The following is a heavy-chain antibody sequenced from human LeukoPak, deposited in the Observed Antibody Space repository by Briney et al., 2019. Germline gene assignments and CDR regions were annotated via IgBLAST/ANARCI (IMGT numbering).Heavy chain of an antibody. CDR2: ISANGDNI. CDR3: AKEGRIAAGTGDYFDY. J-gene: IGHJ4*02. CDR1: GFTFSSYA. D-gene: IGHD6-13*01. V-gene: IGHV3-23*01. Sequence: GGSLRLSCAASGFTFSSYAMGWVRQAPGKGLEGVSRISANGDNIKYADSVKGRFTISRDNAKNTVLLQMNSLRGDDTGVYYCAKEGRIAAGTGDYFDYWGQGTLVTVSS.